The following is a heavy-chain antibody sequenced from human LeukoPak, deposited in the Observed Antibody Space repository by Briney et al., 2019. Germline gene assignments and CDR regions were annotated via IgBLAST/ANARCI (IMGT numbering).Heavy chain of an antibody. V-gene: IGHV4-34*01. CDR1: GGSFSGYY. CDR3: ARVKAPFRFSAY. Sequence: SETLSLTCAVYGGSFSGYYWSWIRQPPGKGLEWIGEINHSGSTNYNPSLKSRVTISVDTSKNQFSLKLSSVTAADTAVYYCARVKAPFRFSAYWGQGTLVTVSS. CDR2: INHSGST. J-gene: IGHJ4*02. D-gene: IGHD2/OR15-2a*01.